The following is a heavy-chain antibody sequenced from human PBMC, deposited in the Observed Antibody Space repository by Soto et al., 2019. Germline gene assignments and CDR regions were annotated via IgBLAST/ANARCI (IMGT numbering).Heavy chain of an antibody. V-gene: IGHV4-59*01. J-gene: IGHJ5*02. D-gene: IGHD2-21*02. CDR3: ARGLVFSWFYT. Sequence: PSESLSLTCTVSGGSISSYYWSWIRQPPGKGLEWIGYIYYSGSTNYNPSLKSRVTISVDTSKNQFSLKLSSVTAADTAVYYYARGLVFSWFYTFGQENLVTISS. CDR1: GGSISSYY. CDR2: IYYSGST.